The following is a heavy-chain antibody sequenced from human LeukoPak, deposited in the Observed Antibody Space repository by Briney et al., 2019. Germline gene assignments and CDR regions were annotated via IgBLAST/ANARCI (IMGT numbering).Heavy chain of an antibody. V-gene: IGHV3-7*01. CDR2: INQDGSEE. D-gene: IGHD1-26*01. CDR1: GFTFRTYW. Sequence: PGGSLRLSCAASGFTFRTYWMSWIRQAPGKEPEWVADINQDGSEEYYLQSVRRRFTVSRDNAQNAVFLQMTNLRADDTAVDYCARWKMELQRNAFDFWGQGTVVTVSS. J-gene: IGHJ3*01. CDR3: ARWKMELQRNAFDF.